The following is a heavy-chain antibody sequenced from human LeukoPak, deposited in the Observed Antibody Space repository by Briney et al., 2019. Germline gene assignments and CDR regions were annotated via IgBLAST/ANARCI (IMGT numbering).Heavy chain of an antibody. D-gene: IGHD3-9*01. J-gene: IGHJ4*02. CDR2: ITGSGGNT. V-gene: IGHV3-23*01. CDR3: AKWGDYDVLTGYYVSDY. CDR1: GFTFSNYA. Sequence: GGSLRLSCAASGFTFSNYAMSWVRQAPGKGLEWVSAITGSGGNTYYADSVKGRFTISRDNSKNTVSLQMNSLRAEDTAVYYCAKWGDYDVLTGYYVSDYWGQGTLVTVSS.